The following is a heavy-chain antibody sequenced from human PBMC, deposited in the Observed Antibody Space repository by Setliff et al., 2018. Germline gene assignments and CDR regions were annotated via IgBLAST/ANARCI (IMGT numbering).Heavy chain of an antibody. CDR3: ARSRYELPHYYFDY. D-gene: IGHD1-7*01. V-gene: IGHV2-70*11. CDR2: IDWDGDK. J-gene: IGHJ4*02. Sequence: SGPTLVNPTQPLTLTCTFSGFSLPTRGTCVTWIRQPPGKALEWLARIDWDGDKYYNTSLRTRLTLSKDTSKNQVFLTMTNMDPVDTATYYCARSRYELPHYYFDYWGQGIWVTVS. CDR1: GFSLPTRGTC.